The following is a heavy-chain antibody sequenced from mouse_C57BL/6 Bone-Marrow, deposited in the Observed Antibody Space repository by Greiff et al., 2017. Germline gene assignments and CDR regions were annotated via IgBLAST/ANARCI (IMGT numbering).Heavy chain of an antibody. Sequence: VQLQQPGAELVMPGASVKLSCKASGYTFTSYWMHWVTQRPGQGLEWIGEIDPSDSYTNYNQKFKGQSTLTVDKSSSTAYMQLSSLTSEDSAVYYCARRYGSSSWFAYWGQGTLVTVSA. V-gene: IGHV1-69*01. CDR1: GYTFTSYW. D-gene: IGHD1-1*01. CDR3: ARRYGSSSWFAY. CDR2: IDPSDSYT. J-gene: IGHJ3*01.